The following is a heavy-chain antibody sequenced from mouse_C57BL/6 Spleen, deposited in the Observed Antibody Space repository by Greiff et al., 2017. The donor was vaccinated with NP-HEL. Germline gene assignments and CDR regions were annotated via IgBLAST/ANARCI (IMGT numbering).Heavy chain of an antibody. J-gene: IGHJ4*01. CDR3: ASNWDLYAMDY. CDR1: GFSFTSYG. V-gene: IGHV2-3*01. Sequence: VQVVESGPGLVAPSQSLSITCTVSGFSFTSYGVSWVRQPPGKGLEWLGVIWGDGSTNYHSALISRLSISKDNSKSQVFLKLNSLQTDDTATYYCASNWDLYAMDYWGQGTSVTVSS. D-gene: IGHD4-1*02. CDR2: IWGDGST.